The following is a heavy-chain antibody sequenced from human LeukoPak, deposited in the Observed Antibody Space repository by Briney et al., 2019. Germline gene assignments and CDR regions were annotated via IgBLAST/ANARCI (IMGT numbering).Heavy chain of an antibody. CDR1: GGSISSYY. J-gene: IGHJ6*02. Sequence: PSETLSLTCTVSGGSISSYYWSWIRQPPGKGLEWIGYIYYSGSTNYNPSLKSRVTISVDTSKNQFSLKLSSVTAADTAVYYCARGGYYYYYYGVDVWGQGTTVTVSS. D-gene: IGHD3-16*01. V-gene: IGHV4-59*01. CDR2: IYYSGST. CDR3: ARGGYYYYYYGVDV.